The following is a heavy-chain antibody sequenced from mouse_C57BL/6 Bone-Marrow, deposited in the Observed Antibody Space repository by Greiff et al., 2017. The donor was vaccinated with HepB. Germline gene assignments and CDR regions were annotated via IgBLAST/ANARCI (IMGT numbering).Heavy chain of an antibody. Sequence: VQLQQPGAELVRPGTSVKLSCKASGYTFTSYWMHWVKQRPGQGLEWIGVIDPSDSYTNYNQKFKGKATLTVDTSSSTAYMQLSSLTSEDSAVYYCARRIYGNYFSYWYFDVWGTGTTVTVSS. CDR2: IDPSDSYT. CDR3: ARRIYGNYFSYWYFDV. D-gene: IGHD2-1*01. V-gene: IGHV1-59*01. J-gene: IGHJ1*03. CDR1: GYTFTSYW.